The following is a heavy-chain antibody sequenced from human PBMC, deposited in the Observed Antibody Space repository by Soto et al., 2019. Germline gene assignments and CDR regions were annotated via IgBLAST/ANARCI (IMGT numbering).Heavy chain of an antibody. J-gene: IGHJ4*02. Sequence: QVQLVQSGAEVKKPGSSVKVSCKASGGTFSSYTISWVRQAPGQGLEWMGRIIPILGIANYAQKFQGRVTITADKSTSTAYMELSSLRSEDTAVYYCACSPDIVVVPATLNFDYWGQGTLVTVSS. D-gene: IGHD2-2*01. CDR2: IIPILGIA. CDR3: ACSPDIVVVPATLNFDY. V-gene: IGHV1-69*02. CDR1: GGTFSSYT.